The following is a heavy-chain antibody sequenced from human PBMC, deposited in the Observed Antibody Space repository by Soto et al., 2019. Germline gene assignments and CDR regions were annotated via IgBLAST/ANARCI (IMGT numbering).Heavy chain of an antibody. V-gene: IGHV4-39*01. Sequence: SETLSLTCTVSGGSISSSSYYWGWIRQPPGKGLEWIGSIYYSGSTYYNPSLKSRVTISVDTSKNQFSLKLSSVTAADTAVYYCARRGSGVYGMDVWGQGTTVTVSS. D-gene: IGHD3-10*01. J-gene: IGHJ6*02. CDR3: ARRGSGVYGMDV. CDR1: GGSISSSSYY. CDR2: IYYSGST.